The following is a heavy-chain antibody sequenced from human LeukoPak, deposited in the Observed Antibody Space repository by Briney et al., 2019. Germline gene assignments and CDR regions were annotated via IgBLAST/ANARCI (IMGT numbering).Heavy chain of an antibody. D-gene: IGHD2-15*01. CDR2: INHSGST. Sequence: PSETLSLTCAVYGGSFSGYYWSWIRQPPGKGLEWIGEINHSGSTNYNPSLKSRFTISVDTSKNQFTLKLSSVTAADTAVYYCARRENCSGGSCDRDYWGQGTLVTVSS. CDR1: GGSFSGYY. CDR3: ARRENCSGGSCDRDY. J-gene: IGHJ4*02. V-gene: IGHV4-34*01.